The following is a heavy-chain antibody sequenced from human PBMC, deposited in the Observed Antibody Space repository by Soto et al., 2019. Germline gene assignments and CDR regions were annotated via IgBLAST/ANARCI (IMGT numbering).Heavy chain of an antibody. CDR1: GYTFTSYG. CDR3: ARGLRYFDWLSDFDY. J-gene: IGHJ4*02. V-gene: IGHV1-18*01. CDR2: ISAYNGNT. D-gene: IGHD3-9*01. Sequence: ASVKVSCKASGYTFTSYGISWVRQAPGQGLEWMGWISAYNGNTNYAQKLQGRVTMTTDTSTSTAYMELRSLRSDDTAVHYCARGLRYFDWLSDFDYWGQGTLVTVSS.